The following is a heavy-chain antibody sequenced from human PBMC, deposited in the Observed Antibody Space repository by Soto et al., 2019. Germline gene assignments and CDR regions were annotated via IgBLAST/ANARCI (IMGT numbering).Heavy chain of an antibody. Sequence: GGSLRLSCAASGFTFSSYAMSWVRQAPGKGLEWVSAISGSGGSTYYADSVKGRFTISRDNSKNTLYLQMNSLRAEDTAVYYCAKAVYGSGSYYYYYYMDVWGKGTTVTVSS. CDR2: ISGSGGST. J-gene: IGHJ6*03. V-gene: IGHV3-23*01. CDR3: AKAVYGSGSYYYYYYMDV. D-gene: IGHD3-10*01. CDR1: GFTFSSYA.